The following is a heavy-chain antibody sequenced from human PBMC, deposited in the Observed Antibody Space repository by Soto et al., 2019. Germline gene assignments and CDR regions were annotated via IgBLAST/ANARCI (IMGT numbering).Heavy chain of an antibody. Sequence: GAAVKFSCKASGFTFTSSAVQWVRQDRGQRLEWIGWIVVGSGNTNYAQKFQERVTITRDMSTSTAYMELSSLRSEDTAVYYCAADQEYCSSTSCLSLDPWGQGTLVTVSS. CDR2: IVVGSGNT. J-gene: IGHJ5*02. CDR3: AADQEYCSSTSCLSLDP. V-gene: IGHV1-58*01. CDR1: GFTFTSSA. D-gene: IGHD2-2*01.